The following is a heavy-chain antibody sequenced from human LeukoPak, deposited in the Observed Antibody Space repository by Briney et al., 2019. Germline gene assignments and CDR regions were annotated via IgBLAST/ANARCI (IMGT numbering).Heavy chain of an antibody. CDR2: FYYPGST. D-gene: IGHD3-10*01. CDR3: ARLYYYGSGSPEGMDV. Sequence: SETLSLTCTVSGGSIYSYYWSWIRQPPGRGLEWIGYFYYPGSTNYNPSLTSRVTMSVDTSKNQFSLKLSSVTAADTAVYYCARLYYYGSGSPEGMDVWGQGTTVTVSS. J-gene: IGHJ6*02. CDR1: GGSIYSYY. V-gene: IGHV4-59*01.